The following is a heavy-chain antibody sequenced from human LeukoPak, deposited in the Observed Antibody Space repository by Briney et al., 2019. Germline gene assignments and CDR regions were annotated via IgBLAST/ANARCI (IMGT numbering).Heavy chain of an antibody. D-gene: IGHD5-12*01. CDR3: ARGIVATMYYGMDV. Sequence: GASVKVSCKASGYTFISHAISWVRQAPGQGLEWMGWISAYNGNTNYAPNLQGRVTMTTDTSTSTAYMELRSLRSDDTAVYYCARGIVATMYYGMDVWGQGTTVTVSS. CDR1: GYTFISHA. CDR2: ISAYNGNT. J-gene: IGHJ6*02. V-gene: IGHV1-18*01.